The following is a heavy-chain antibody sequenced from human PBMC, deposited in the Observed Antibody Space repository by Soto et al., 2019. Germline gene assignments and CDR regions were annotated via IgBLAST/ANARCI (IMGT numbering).Heavy chain of an antibody. Sequence: ASVKVSCKASGYTFTSFYMHWVRQAPGQGLEWMGWISAYNGNTNYAQKLQGRVTMTTDTSTSTAYMELRSLRSDDTAVYYCARDGTRNYDFWSGYPGYWGQGTLVTVSS. D-gene: IGHD3-3*01. CDR1: GYTFTSFY. V-gene: IGHV1-18*04. J-gene: IGHJ4*02. CDR2: ISAYNGNT. CDR3: ARDGTRNYDFWSGYPGY.